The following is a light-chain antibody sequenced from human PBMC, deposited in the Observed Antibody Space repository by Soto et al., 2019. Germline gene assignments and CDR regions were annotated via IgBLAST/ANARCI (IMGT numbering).Light chain of an antibody. V-gene: IGKV3-11*01. CDR3: QQRSNWPRT. CDR1: QSVSSS. J-gene: IGKJ2*01. CDR2: DAS. Sequence: EIVLTQSPATLSLSPGERATLSCRASQSVSSSLGWYQQIPGQAPRLLIYDASNRATGIPARFSGSGSGTEFTLTISSLKPEDFAVYYCQQRSNWPRTFGQGTKLEIK.